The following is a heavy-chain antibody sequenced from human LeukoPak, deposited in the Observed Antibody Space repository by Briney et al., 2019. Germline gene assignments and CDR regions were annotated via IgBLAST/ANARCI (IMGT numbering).Heavy chain of an antibody. Sequence: PGGSLRLSCAVSGFAFGSEAMSWVRQSPARGLEWVASISPGGGTTYYADYVKGRFTISRDNSRNTLYLQMNSLRAEDTAVYYCAKDHIQGLEYFDWAIDYWGQGTLVTVSS. CDR2: ISPGGGTT. V-gene: IGHV3-23*01. CDR1: GFAFGSEA. D-gene: IGHD3-9*01. CDR3: AKDHIQGLEYFDWAIDY. J-gene: IGHJ4*02.